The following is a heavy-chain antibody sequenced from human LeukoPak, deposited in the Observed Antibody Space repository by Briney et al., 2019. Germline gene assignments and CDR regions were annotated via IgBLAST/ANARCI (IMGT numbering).Heavy chain of an antibody. D-gene: IGHD4-17*01. V-gene: IGHV1-2*02. J-gene: IGHJ3*02. CDR2: INPNSGGT. CDR3: ARVRESDGYGDYEGGAFDI. CDR1: GYTFTGYY. Sequence: GASVKVSCKASGYTFTGYYMHWVRQAPGQGLEWMGWINPNSGGTNYAQKFQGRVTMTRDTSISTAYMELSRLRSDDTAVYYCARVRESDGYGDYEGGAFDIWGQGTMVTVSS.